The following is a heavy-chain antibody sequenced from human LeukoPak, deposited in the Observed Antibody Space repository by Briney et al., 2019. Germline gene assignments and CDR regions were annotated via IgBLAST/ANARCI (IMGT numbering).Heavy chain of an antibody. CDR3: AKDANYYDSSGYLITFDY. CDR2: ISGNGHQT. Sequence: GGSRRLSCSASGFTLSRFAMTWVRQLPGRGLEWVSSISGNGHQTYYADSVKGRFSVSRDNSKNILYLQMDSLRADDSALYYCAKDANYYDSSGYLITFDYWGQGTLVTVSS. V-gene: IGHV3-23*01. CDR1: GFTLSRFA. D-gene: IGHD3-22*01. J-gene: IGHJ4*02.